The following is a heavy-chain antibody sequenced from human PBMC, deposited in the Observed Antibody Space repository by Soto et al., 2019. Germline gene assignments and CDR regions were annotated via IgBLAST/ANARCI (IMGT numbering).Heavy chain of an antibody. CDR1: GGSISSGGAISSNSYS. CDR3: ARAPAIAHWYFDL. D-gene: IGHD2-21*02. J-gene: IGHJ2*01. V-gene: IGHV4-30-2*01. CDR2: IYESGNT. Sequence: QLQLQESGSGLVKPSQTLSLTCAVPGGSISSGGAISSNSYSWNWIRQPPGKGLEWIGSIYESGNTYYSPSLKSRVSISVDRSKNQFSLNLSSVTAADTAVYYCARAPAIAHWYFDLWGRGTLATVSS.